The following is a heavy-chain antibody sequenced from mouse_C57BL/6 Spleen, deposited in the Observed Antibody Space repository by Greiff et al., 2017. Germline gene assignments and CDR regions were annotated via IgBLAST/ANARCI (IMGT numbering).Heavy chain of an antibody. J-gene: IGHJ4*01. V-gene: IGHV1-82*01. Sequence: VQLLQSGPELVKPGASVKISCKASGYAFSSSWMNWVKQRPGKGLEWIGRIYPGDGDTNYNGKFKGKATLTADKTSSTAYMQLSSLTSEDSAVYFCAHSYAMDYWGQGTSVTVSS. CDR1: GYAFSSSW. CDR2: IYPGDGDT. CDR3: AHSYAMDY.